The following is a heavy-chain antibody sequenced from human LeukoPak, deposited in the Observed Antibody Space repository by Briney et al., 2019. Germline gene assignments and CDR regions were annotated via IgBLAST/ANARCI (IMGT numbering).Heavy chain of an antibody. CDR3: ARGAVGATQNYYYYYGMDV. J-gene: IGHJ6*02. Sequence: GGSLRLSCAASGFTFSSYWMSWVRQAPGKGLEWVANIKQEGSEKYYVDSVKGRFTISRDNAKNSLYLQMNSLRAEDTAVYYRARGAVGATQNYYYYYGMDVWGQGTTVTVSS. CDR1: GFTFSSYW. V-gene: IGHV3-7*01. D-gene: IGHD1-26*01. CDR2: IKQEGSEK.